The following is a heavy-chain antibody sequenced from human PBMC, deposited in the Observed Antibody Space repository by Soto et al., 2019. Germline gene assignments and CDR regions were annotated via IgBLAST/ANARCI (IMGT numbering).Heavy chain of an antibody. CDR1: GFSLSTSGMG. Sequence: QITLKESSPTLVKPTQTLTLTCTFSGFSLSTSGMGVGWIRQPPGKALEWLAVIYWDDDKQYRPSLRSRLTITKDTSKSQVVLTMTNVDPEDTATSYCAHLIWRGINHYFDYWGQGSLVTVSS. CDR3: AHLIWRGINHYFDY. J-gene: IGHJ4*02. D-gene: IGHD2-21*01. CDR2: IYWDDDK. V-gene: IGHV2-5*02.